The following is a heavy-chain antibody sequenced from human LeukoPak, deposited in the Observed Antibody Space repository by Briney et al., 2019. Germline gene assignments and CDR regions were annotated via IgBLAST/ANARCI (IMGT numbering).Heavy chain of an antibody. CDR1: GVSFSGSA. V-gene: IGHV3-73*01. Sequence: GGSLKLSCAASGVSFSGSAIHWVRQAPGEGLEWVGRIRGAGYSDAPAYVASVRGRFTISRDDSKSTAYLQMNSLKAEDTAVYYCTVPASGGNWFDPWGAGTLATVCS. CDR3: TVPASGGNWFDP. J-gene: IGHJ5*02. CDR2: IRGAGYSDAP. D-gene: IGHD2-2*01.